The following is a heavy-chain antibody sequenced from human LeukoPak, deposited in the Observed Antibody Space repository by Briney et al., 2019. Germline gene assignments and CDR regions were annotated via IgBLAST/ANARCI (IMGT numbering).Heavy chain of an antibody. D-gene: IGHD4-17*01. CDR1: GFTFSSYW. CDR2: IKQDGSEK. CDR3: AREPYGDCDANWFDP. V-gene: IGHV3-7*01. Sequence: PGGSLRLSCAASGFTFSSYWMSWVRQAPGKGLEWVANIKQDGSEKYYVDSVKGRFTISRDNAKNSLYLQMNSLRAEDTAVYYCAREPYGDCDANWFDPWGQGTLVTVSS. J-gene: IGHJ5*02.